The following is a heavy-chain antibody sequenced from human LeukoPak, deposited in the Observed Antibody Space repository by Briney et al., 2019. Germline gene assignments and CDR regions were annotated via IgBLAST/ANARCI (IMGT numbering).Heavy chain of an antibody. Sequence: PGGSLRLSCAASGFTFSSHGMHRVRQAPGKGLEWVAFIRYDGSNKYYADSVKGRFTISRDNSKNTLYLQMNSLRAEDTAVYYCAKNQEVNIVVVPDLNWFDPWGQGTLVTVSS. CDR2: IRYDGSNK. V-gene: IGHV3-30*02. J-gene: IGHJ5*02. CDR1: GFTFSSHG. D-gene: IGHD2-2*01. CDR3: AKNQEVNIVVVPDLNWFDP.